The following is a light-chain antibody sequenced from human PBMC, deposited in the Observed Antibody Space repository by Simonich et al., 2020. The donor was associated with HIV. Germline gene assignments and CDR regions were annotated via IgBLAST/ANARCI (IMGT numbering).Light chain of an antibody. CDR1: QTVYSTY. Sequence: EIVLTKSPGTLSLSPGERATLSCRASQTVYSTYLARYQQRPGQAPRLLIYSSSSRATGIPDRFSGSGSGTDFTLPISRLEPEDFAVYYCQQYGSSPLYTFGQGTKLEIK. CDR2: SSS. V-gene: IGKV3-20*01. CDR3: QQYGSSPLYT. J-gene: IGKJ2*01.